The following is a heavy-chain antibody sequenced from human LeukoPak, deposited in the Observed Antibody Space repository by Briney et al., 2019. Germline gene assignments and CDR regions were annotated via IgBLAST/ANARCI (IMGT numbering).Heavy chain of an antibody. CDR2: ISKDGGNK. V-gene: IGHV3-43*02. D-gene: IGHD1-1*01. J-gene: IGHJ4*02. CDR1: GFTFDEHD. CDR3: AKRSGAPNNFDY. Sequence: PGGSLRLSCAASGFTFDEHDMDWVRHVPGKGLEWVCLISKDGGNKHYADSVKGRFSISRDNNRNSLSLQMNSLRSEDTALYFCAKRSGAPNNFDYWGQGALVTVSS.